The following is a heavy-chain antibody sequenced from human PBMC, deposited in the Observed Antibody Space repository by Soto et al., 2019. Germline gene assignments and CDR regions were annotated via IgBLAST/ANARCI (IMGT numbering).Heavy chain of an antibody. CDR1: GFSLSNPRMG. V-gene: IGHV2-26*01. J-gene: IGHJ4*01. D-gene: IGHD2-15*01. CDR3: ARIEEDCGGGSCYSIDY. Sequence: QVTLRESGPVLVKPTETLTLTCTVSGFSLSNPRMGVNWLRQPPGKALEWLAHIFSNDQKGYTTSLKSRLTICNDTSNSQVILSMTIMEHVATATYYCARIEEDCGGGSCYSIDYGGNGILHKVS. CDR2: IFSNDQK.